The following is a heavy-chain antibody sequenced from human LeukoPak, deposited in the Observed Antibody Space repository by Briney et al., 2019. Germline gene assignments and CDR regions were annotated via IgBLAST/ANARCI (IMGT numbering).Heavy chain of an antibody. CDR1: GGSISSSSHY. V-gene: IGHV4-39*07. CDR2: IYYSGST. D-gene: IGHD6-19*01. Sequence: SETLSLTCTVSGGSISSSSHYWGWIRQPPGKGLEWIGSIYYSGSTYYNPSLKSRVTISVDTSKNQFSLKLSSVTAADTAVYYCARDCRARIAVAGTYYFDYWGQGTLVTVSS. CDR3: ARDCRARIAVAGTYYFDY. J-gene: IGHJ4*02.